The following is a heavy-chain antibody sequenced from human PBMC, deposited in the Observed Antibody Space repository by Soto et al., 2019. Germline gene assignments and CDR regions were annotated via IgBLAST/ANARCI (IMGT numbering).Heavy chain of an antibody. CDR2: IYHSATT. V-gene: IGHV4-39*01. CDR1: GGSISNTNFY. CDR3: ARQEYSGYAEKPYYFDY. Sequence: QLQLQESGPGLVKPSETLSLTCTVSGGSISNTNFYWGWIRQPPGKGLEWIGSIYHSATTHYNTSLESRVTMSVDTSKNQFSLKLNSVTAADTAVYYCARQEYSGYAEKPYYFDYWGQGTLVTVSS. D-gene: IGHD5-12*01. J-gene: IGHJ4*02.